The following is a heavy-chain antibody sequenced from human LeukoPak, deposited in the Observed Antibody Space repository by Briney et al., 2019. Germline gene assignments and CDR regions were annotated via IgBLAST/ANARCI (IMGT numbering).Heavy chain of an antibody. CDR2: IYYSGST. V-gene: IGHV4-59*08. D-gene: IGHD3-10*01. CDR1: GGSISSXX. J-gene: IGHJ3*02. CDR3: ARHAMVRGPYAFDI. Sequence: SEXXXLXXTVSGGSISSXXXXWIRQPPGKGXXXXGYIYYSGSTNYTPSLKSPVNISVDTSKNQFSLKLSSVTAADTAVYYCARHAMVRGPYAFDIWGQGTMVTVSS.